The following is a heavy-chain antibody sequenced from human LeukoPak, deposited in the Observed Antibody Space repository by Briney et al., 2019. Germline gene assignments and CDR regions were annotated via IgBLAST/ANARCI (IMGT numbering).Heavy chain of an antibody. CDR2: ITGSSSYI. J-gene: IGHJ4*02. Sequence: PGGSLRLSCAASGFTFSTYYVNWVRQAPGKGLEWVSFITGSSSYIYYTDSVKGRFTISRDNAKNSLFLQMNSLRDEGTAVYYCASGFSSSPYFDYWGQGTLVTVSS. CDR3: ASGFSSSPYFDY. D-gene: IGHD6-6*01. CDR1: GFTFSTYY. V-gene: IGHV3-21*01.